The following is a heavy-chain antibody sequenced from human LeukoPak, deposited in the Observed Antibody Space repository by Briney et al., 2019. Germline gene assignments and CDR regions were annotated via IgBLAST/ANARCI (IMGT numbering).Heavy chain of an antibody. CDR1: GFTFSSYA. J-gene: IGHJ4*02. CDR3: AREINGNYAFDY. V-gene: IGHV3-64*04. CDR2: ISSNGGST. D-gene: IGHD4-17*01. Sequence: PAGGSLRLSCSASGFTFSSYAMHWVRQAPGKGLEYVSAISSNGGSTYYADSVKGRFTISRDNAKNSLYLQMNSLRAEDTAIYYCAREINGNYAFDYWGQGTLVTVSS.